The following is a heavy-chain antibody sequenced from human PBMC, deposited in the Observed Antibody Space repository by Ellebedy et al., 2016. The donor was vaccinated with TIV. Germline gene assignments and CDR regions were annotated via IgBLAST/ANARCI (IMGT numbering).Heavy chain of an antibody. Sequence: SETLSLTXTVSGGSISSSSYYWGWIRQPPGKGLEWIGSIYYSGSANYNPSLKSRVTVSVDASRDQFALKLSSVTAADTAVYYCARVGATYYFDYWGQGTLVTVSS. CDR1: GGSISSSSYY. J-gene: IGHJ4*02. CDR3: ARVGATYYFDY. CDR2: IYYSGSA. V-gene: IGHV4-39*06.